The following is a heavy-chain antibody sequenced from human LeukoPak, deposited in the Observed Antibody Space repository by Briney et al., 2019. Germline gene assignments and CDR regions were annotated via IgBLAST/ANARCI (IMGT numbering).Heavy chain of an antibody. Sequence: ASVKVSCKASGGTFSRYAISWVRQAPGQGLEWMGRIIPIFGTANYAQKFQGRVTITADKSTSTAYMELSSLRSEDTAVYYCARGYCSSTSCPPEYSGQGALVTVSS. V-gene: IGHV1-69*06. D-gene: IGHD2-2*01. CDR1: GGTFSRYA. CDR3: ARGYCSSTSCPPEY. CDR2: IIPIFGTA. J-gene: IGHJ4*02.